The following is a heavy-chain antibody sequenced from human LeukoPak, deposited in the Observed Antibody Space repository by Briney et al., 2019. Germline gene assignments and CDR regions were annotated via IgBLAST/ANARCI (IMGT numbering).Heavy chain of an antibody. V-gene: IGHV3-23*01. CDR2: ISGSGGST. D-gene: IGHD3-10*01. CDR3: ANQYYYGSGSPKRRYYFDY. J-gene: IGHJ4*02. Sequence: GSLRLSCAASGFTFSGYAMSWVRQAPGKGLEWVSAISGSGGSTYYADSVKGRFTISRDNSKNTLYLQMNSLRAEDTAVYYCANQYYYGSGSPKRRYYFDYWGRGTLVTVSS. CDR1: GFTFSGYA.